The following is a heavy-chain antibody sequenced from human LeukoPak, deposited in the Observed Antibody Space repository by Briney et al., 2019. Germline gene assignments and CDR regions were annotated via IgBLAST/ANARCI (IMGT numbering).Heavy chain of an antibody. D-gene: IGHD5-24*01. CDR1: GGSISSSSYY. J-gene: IGHJ4*02. V-gene: IGHV4-39*01. CDR2: IYYSGST. Sequence: SETLSLTCTVSGGSISSSSYYWGWVRQPPGQGLEWIGSIYYSGSTYYNPSLKSRVTISVDTSKNQFSLKLSSVTAADTAVYYCAGIEMAYFDYWGQGTLVTVSS. CDR3: AGIEMAYFDY.